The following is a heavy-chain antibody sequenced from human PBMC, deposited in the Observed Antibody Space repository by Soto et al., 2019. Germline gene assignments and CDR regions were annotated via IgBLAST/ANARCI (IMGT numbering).Heavy chain of an antibody. CDR1: GGSISSSSYY. CDR3: ARSIAARPYYYYYMDV. J-gene: IGHJ6*03. D-gene: IGHD6-6*01. CDR2: IYYSGST. Sequence: SETLCLTCTVSGGSISSSSYYGGWIRQPPGKGLEWIGSIYYSGSTYYNPSLKSRVTISVDTSKNQFSLKLSSVTAADTAVYYCARSIAARPYYYYYMDVWGKGTTVTVSS. V-gene: IGHV4-39*01.